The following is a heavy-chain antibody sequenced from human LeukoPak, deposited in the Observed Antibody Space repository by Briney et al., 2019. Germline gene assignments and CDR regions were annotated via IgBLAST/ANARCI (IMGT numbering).Heavy chain of an antibody. D-gene: IGHD4-17*01. CDR3: AEDLPDFGDYVEGY. CDR2: ISGSGGST. Sequence: GGSLRLSCAASGFTFSSFAMSWVRQAPGKGLEWVSTISGSGGSTNYADSVKGWFTFSRDNSKNTLYLQMNSLRAEDTAIYYCAEDLPDFGDYVEGYWGQGTLVTVSS. J-gene: IGHJ4*02. V-gene: IGHV3-23*01. CDR1: GFTFSSFA.